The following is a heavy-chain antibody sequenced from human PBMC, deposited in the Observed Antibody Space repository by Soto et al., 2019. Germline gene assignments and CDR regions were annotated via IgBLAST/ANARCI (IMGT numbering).Heavy chain of an antibody. CDR1: RFTFSSYA. Sequence: LRVSCAASRFTFSSYAMIWVRQAPGKGLEWVSAISGGGGSTYYADSVKGRFTISRDNSKNTLYLQMNSLRAEDTAIYYCAKDGNRYCSSTSCLNWFDSWGQGTLVTVSS. CDR2: ISGGGGST. CDR3: AKDGNRYCSSTSCLNWFDS. V-gene: IGHV3-23*01. D-gene: IGHD2-2*01. J-gene: IGHJ5*01.